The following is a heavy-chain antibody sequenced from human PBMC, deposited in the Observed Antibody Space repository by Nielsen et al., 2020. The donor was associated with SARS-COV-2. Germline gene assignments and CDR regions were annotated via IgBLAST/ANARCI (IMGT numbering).Heavy chain of an antibody. CDR3: ARDREVVVAATPGY. J-gene: IGHJ4*02. CDR1: GFTFSTYW. Sequence: GGSLRLSCAASGFTFSTYWMSWVRQAPGKGLEWVANIKEDGSEKYYVDSVKGRFTISRDNAKNSLYLQMNSLRAEDTAVYYCARDREVVVAATPGYWGQGTLVTVSS. CDR2: IKEDGSEK. V-gene: IGHV3-7*01. D-gene: IGHD2-15*01.